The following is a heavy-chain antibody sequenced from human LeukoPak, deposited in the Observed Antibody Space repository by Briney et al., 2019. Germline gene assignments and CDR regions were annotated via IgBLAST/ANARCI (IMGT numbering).Heavy chain of an antibody. V-gene: IGHV1-18*01. Sequence: ASVKVSYKASGYTFTSYGISWVRQAPGQGLEWMGWISAYNGNTNYAQKLQGRVTMTTDTSTSTAYMELRSLRSDDTAVYYCARDRGGGPLGRNWFDPWGQGTLVTVSS. CDR3: ARDRGGGPLGRNWFDP. J-gene: IGHJ5*02. CDR2: ISAYNGNT. CDR1: GYTFTSYG. D-gene: IGHD3-16*01.